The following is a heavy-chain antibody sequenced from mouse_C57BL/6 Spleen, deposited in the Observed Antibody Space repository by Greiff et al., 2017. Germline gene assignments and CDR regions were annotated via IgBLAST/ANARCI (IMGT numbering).Heavy chain of an antibody. CDR1: GYSITSDY. CDR2: ISYSGST. Sequence: EVKVIESGPGLAKPSQTLSLTCSVTGYSITSDYWNWIRKFPGNKLEYMGYISYSGSTYYNPSLKSRISITRDTSKNQYYLQLNSVTTEDTATYYCARFAYGNYGYFDVWGTGTTVTVSS. CDR3: ARFAYGNYGYFDV. D-gene: IGHD2-1*01. V-gene: IGHV3-8*01. J-gene: IGHJ1*03.